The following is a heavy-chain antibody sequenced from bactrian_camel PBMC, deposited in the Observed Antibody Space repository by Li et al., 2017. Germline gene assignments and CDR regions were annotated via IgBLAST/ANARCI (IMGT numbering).Heavy chain of an antibody. CDR1: GGTYSHYRAYC. D-gene: IGHD5*01. CDR3: TREAQWVGYHEMAEY. CDR2: IDTRGSV. Sequence: QVQLVESGGGSVQAGGSLRLSCEASGGTYSHYRAYCMAWFRQPPGKSREGVAAIDTRGSVTVADSVKGRFISSRDNSKNTVYLQLNGLKSEDTAMYYCTREAQWVGYHEMAEYWGQGTQVTVS. J-gene: IGHJ4*01. V-gene: IGHV3S53*01.